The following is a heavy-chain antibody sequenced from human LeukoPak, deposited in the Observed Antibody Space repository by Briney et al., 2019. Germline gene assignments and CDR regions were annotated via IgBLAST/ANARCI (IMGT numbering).Heavy chain of an antibody. V-gene: IGHV3-66*02. J-gene: IGHJ3*02. CDR2: IYSGGST. CDR3: AKPSRTVTTRLYAFDI. CDR1: GFTFSSNY. D-gene: IGHD4-17*01. Sequence: GGSLRLSCAASGFTFSSNYMSWVRQAPGKGLEWVSVIYSGGSTYYADSVKGRFTISRDNSKNTLYLQMNSLRAEDTAVYYCAKPSRTVTTRLYAFDIWGQGTMVTVSS.